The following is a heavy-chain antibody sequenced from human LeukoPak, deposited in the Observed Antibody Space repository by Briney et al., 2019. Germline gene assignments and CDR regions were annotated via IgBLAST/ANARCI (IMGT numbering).Heavy chain of an antibody. CDR3: AKMWCGGDSYHFDY. V-gene: IGHV3-23*01. CDR2: SGSGGST. Sequence: SGSGGSTSYADSVKGRFTISRDNSKNTLYLQMNSLRVEDTAVYYCAKMWCGGDSYHFDYWGQGTLVTVSS. D-gene: IGHD2-21*02. J-gene: IGHJ4*02.